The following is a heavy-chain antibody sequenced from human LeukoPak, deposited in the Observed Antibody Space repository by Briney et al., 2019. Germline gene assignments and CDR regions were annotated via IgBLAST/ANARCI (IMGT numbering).Heavy chain of an antibody. Sequence: GGSLRLSCAASGFTFSSYTMHWVRQAPGKGLEWVAVISRDGSNKYYADSVKGRFTISRDNSKNTLYVRMNSLRGEDTAVYYCATERDSSGWYRDWGQGTLVTVSS. CDR2: ISRDGSNK. J-gene: IGHJ4*02. V-gene: IGHV3-30*04. D-gene: IGHD6-19*01. CDR3: ATERDSSGWYRD. CDR1: GFTFSSYT.